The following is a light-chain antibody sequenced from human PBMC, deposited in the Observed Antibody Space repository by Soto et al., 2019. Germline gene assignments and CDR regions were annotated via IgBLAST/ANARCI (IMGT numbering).Light chain of an antibody. CDR3: QQASSCPIS. J-gene: IGKJ5*01. CDR1: QGLAGW. CDR2: GAS. V-gene: IGKV1-12*01. Sequence: DIQLAQSPSSVSASVGDRVTITCRASQGLAGWLGWYQQKPGTAPKLLISGASSLQNGVPSRFRGNGSGTDFSLTISSLQPDDVATYFCQQASSCPISFGHGTRLEFK.